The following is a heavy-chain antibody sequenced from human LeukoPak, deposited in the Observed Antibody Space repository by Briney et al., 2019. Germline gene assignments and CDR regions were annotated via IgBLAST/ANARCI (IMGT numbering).Heavy chain of an antibody. J-gene: IGHJ4*02. D-gene: IGHD2/OR15-2a*01. V-gene: IGHV1-18*01. CDR3: VRDLGSRPLIIFFDY. CDR2: ISAFNGNI. Sequence: ASVKVSCKASGYTFTSFGISWVRQAPGQGLEWMGWISAFNGNINYAQKLQGRVTMTTDTSTSTAYMELRSLGSDDTAVYYCVRDLGSRPLIIFFDYWGQGTLVTVSS. CDR1: GYTFTSFG.